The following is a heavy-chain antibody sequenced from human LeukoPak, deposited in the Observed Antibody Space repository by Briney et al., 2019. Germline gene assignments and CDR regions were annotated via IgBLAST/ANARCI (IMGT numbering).Heavy chain of an antibody. Sequence: GGSLRLSCAASGFNFGSYSMTWVRQAPGKGLEWVSVISADSAATFYADSVKGRFTISRDNAKNTVFLQMSSLRAEDTALYYCARKSASGNYPLDYWGQGTLVTVSS. CDR3: ARKSASGNYPLDY. CDR1: GFNFGSYS. D-gene: IGHD3-10*01. CDR2: ISADSAAT. V-gene: IGHV3-23*01. J-gene: IGHJ4*02.